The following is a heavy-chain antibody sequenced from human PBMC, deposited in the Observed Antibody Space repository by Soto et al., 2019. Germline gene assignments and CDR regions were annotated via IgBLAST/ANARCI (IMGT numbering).Heavy chain of an antibody. CDR3: ARLYSSSRRYFDY. D-gene: IGHD6-13*01. CDR1: GFTFSSYS. V-gene: IGHV3-21*01. CDR2: ISSSSSYI. Sequence: PGGSLRLSCAASGFTFSSYSMNWVRQAPGKGLEWVSSISSSSSYIYYADSVKGRFTISRDNAKNSLYLQMNSLRAEDTAVYYCARLYSSSRRYFDYWGQGTLLTVST. J-gene: IGHJ4*02.